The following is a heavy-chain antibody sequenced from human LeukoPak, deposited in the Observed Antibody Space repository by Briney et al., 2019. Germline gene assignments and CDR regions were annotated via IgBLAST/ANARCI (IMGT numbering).Heavy chain of an antibody. CDR1: GGSISSSSYY. CDR2: IYYSGST. D-gene: IGHD6-19*01. V-gene: IGHV4-61*05. J-gene: IGHJ6*02. Sequence: SETLSLTCTVSGGSISSSSYYWSWIRQPPGKGLEWIGYIYYSGSTNYNPSLKSRVTISVDTSKNQFSLKLSSVTAADTAVYYCARHIAVAGYYYYGMDVWGQGTTVTVSS. CDR3: ARHIAVAGYYYYGMDV.